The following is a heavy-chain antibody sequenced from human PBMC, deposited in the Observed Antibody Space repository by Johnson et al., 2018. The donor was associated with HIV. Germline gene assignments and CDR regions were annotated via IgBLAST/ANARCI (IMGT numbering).Heavy chain of an antibody. CDR1: GFTVSSNY. V-gene: IGHV3-66*03. J-gene: IGHJ3*02. Sequence: VQLVESGGGLIQPGGSLRLSCAASGFTVSSNYMSWVRQAPGKGLEWVSVIYSGGSTYYADSVKGRFTISRDNSKNTRYLQMNSLRAEDTAVYYCAREWELLGGALDIWGQGTMVTVSA. CDR3: AREWELLGGALDI. CDR2: IYSGGST. D-gene: IGHD1-26*01.